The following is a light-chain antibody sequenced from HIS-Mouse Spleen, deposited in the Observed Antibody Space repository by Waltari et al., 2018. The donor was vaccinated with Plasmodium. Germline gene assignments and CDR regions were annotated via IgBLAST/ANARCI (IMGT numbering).Light chain of an antibody. CDR1: SSHVGGYNY. Sequence: QSALTQPRSVSGSTGQSVTISCTGTSSHVGGYNYVSWYQQHPGKAPNLMIYDVSKRPSGVPDRFSGSKSGNTASLTISGLQAEDEADYYCCSYAGSYTYVFGTGTKVTVL. CDR2: DVS. V-gene: IGLV2-11*01. CDR3: CSYAGSYTYV. J-gene: IGLJ1*01.